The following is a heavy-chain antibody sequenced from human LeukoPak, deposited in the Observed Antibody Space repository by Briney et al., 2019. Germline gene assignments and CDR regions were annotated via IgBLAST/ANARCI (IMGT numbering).Heavy chain of an antibody. CDR1: GGSISSGSYY. CDR2: IYTSGST. Sequence: PSETLSLTCTVSGGSISSGSYYWTWIRQPAGKGLEGIGRIYTSGSTNYNPSLKSQVTISLDTSKNQFSLKLSSAPAADTAVYYCARASDDGYFDYWGQGTLVTVSS. V-gene: IGHV4-61*02. J-gene: IGHJ4*02. CDR3: ARASDDGYFDY.